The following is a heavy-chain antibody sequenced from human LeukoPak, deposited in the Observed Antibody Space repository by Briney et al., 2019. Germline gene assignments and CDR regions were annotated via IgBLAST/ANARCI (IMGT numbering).Heavy chain of an antibody. CDR2: IKQDGSEK. J-gene: IGHJ6*03. CDR3: ARGAVADYYYYYYMDV. D-gene: IGHD6-19*01. V-gene: IGHV3-7*04. CDR1: GFTFSSYW. Sequence: GRSLRLSCAASGFTFSSYWMSWVRQAPGKGLEWVANIKQDGSEKYYVDSVKGRFTISRDNAKNSLYLQMNSLRAEDTAVYYCARGAVADYYYYYYMDVWGKGTTVTVSS.